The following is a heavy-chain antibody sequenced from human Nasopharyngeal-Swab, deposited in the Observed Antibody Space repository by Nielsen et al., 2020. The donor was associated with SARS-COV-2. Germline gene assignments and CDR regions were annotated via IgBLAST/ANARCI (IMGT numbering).Heavy chain of an antibody. CDR3: ARYGAGGSRITMVRGYMDV. CDR1: GGSISGYY. J-gene: IGHJ6*03. CDR2: INHSGST. D-gene: IGHD3-10*01. Sequence: SETLSLTCTVSGGSISGYYWSWIRQPPGKGLEWIGEINHSGSTNYNPSLKSRVTISVDTSKNQFSLKLSSVTAADTAVYYCARYGAGGSRITMVRGYMDVWGKGTTVTVSS. V-gene: IGHV4-34*01.